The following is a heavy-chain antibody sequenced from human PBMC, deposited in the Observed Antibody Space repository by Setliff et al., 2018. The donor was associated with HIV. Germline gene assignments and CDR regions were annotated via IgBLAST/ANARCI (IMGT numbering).Heavy chain of an antibody. CDR3: ASRRGGGFLAWPDPYFDY. Sequence: PSETLSLTCTVSGGSISTYYWSWIRQPAGKGLEWIGRIYTSGSTNYSPSLKSRVTMSVDTSKNQFSLNLRSVTAADTAMYFCASRRGGGFLAWPDPYFDYWGQGTLVTVSS. CDR1: GGSISTYY. V-gene: IGHV4-4*07. CDR2: IYTSGST. D-gene: IGHD3-3*01. J-gene: IGHJ4*02.